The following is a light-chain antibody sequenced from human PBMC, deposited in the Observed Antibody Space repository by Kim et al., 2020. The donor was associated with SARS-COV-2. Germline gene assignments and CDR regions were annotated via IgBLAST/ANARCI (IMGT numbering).Light chain of an antibody. CDR3: QRYNSAPP. V-gene: IGKV1-27*01. CDR1: QGISNY. J-gene: IGKJ5*01. CDR2: AAS. Sequence: SASVGDTVTITCRASQGISNYLAWYQQKPGKVPKLLIDAASALQSGVPSRFSGSGSGTDFTLTISSLQPEDGATYYCQRYNSAPPFGPGTRLEIK.